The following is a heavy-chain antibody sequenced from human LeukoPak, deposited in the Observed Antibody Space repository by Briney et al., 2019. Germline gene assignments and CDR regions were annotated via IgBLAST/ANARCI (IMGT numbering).Heavy chain of an antibody. CDR3: AKDASVGYCSSTSCYGRYYFDY. CDR2: ISYDGSNK. D-gene: IGHD2-2*01. Sequence: GGSLRLSCAASGFTFSSYAMHWVRQAPGKGLEWVAVISYDGSNKYYADSVKGRFTISRDNSKNTLYLQMNSLRAEDTAVYYCAKDASVGYCSSTSCYGRYYFDYWGQGTLVTVSS. V-gene: IGHV3-30*04. CDR1: GFTFSSYA. J-gene: IGHJ4*02.